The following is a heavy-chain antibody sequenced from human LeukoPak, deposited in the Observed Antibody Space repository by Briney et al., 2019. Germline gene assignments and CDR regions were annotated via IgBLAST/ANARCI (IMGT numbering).Heavy chain of an antibody. D-gene: IGHD5-24*01. CDR1: GFNVRNNY. J-gene: IGHJ6*02. Sequence: GGSLTLSCAASGFNVRNNYMSWVRQAPGKGLEWVSVIYSGGSTYDADSVKGRFIISRDDSKNTVFLQMNRLRVEDTAMYYCARCGTPNNYHYYGLDVWGQGTTVTVSS. CDR3: ARCGTPNNYHYYGLDV. V-gene: IGHV3-53*01. CDR2: IYSGGST.